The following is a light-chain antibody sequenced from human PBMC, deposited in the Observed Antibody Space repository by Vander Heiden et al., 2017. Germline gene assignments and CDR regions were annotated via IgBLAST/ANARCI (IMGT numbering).Light chain of an antibody. CDR3: QQYNSWWT. Sequence: EIVMTQSPATLSVSPGERATLSCRASQSVSSNLAWYQQKPGQAPRLLIYGASTRATGIPARFSGSGSGTEFTLTISSLQSVDFAVYYCQQYNSWWTFDQGTKVEIK. J-gene: IGKJ1*01. V-gene: IGKV3-15*01. CDR1: QSVSSN. CDR2: GAS.